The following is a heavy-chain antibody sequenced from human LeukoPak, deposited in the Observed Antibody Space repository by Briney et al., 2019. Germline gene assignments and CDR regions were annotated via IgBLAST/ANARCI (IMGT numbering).Heavy chain of an antibody. D-gene: IGHD5-24*01. CDR1: GGSISGGSYY. CDR3: ARGRDGYYFDY. J-gene: IGHJ4*02. V-gene: IGHV4-61*02. CDR2: IYTSGST. Sequence: PSQTLSLTCSVSGGSISGGSYYWSWIRQPAGKGLEWIGRIYTSGSTSYSPSLKSRVTISLDTSKNQFSLKLTSVTAADTAVYSCARGRDGYYFDYWGQGTLVTVSS.